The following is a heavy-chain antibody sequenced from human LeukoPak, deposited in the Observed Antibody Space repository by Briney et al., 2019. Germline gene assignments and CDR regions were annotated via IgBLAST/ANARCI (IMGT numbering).Heavy chain of an antibody. CDR1: GYTFTGYY. J-gene: IGHJ4*02. Sequence: GASVKVSCKASGYTFTGYYMHWVRQAPGQGLEWMGIINPSGGSTSYAQKFQGRVTMTRDMSTSTVYMELSSLRSEDTAVYYCARVPLHDYGVSDYWGQGTLVTVSS. D-gene: IGHD4-17*01. CDR2: INPSGGST. V-gene: IGHV1-46*01. CDR3: ARVPLHDYGVSDY.